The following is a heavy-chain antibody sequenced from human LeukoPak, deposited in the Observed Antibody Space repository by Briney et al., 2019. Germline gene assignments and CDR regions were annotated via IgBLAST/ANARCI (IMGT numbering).Heavy chain of an antibody. J-gene: IGHJ6*03. CDR2: MNPNSGNT. D-gene: IGHD3-22*01. V-gene: IGHV1-8*03. CDR1: GYTFTSYD. CDR3: ARVGVIGSPYYYYMDV. Sequence: VKVSCKASGYTFTSYDINWVRQATGQGLEWMGWMNPNSGNTGYAQKFQGRVTITRNTSISTAYMKLSSLRSEDTAVYYCARVGVIGSPYYYYMDVWGKGTTVTVSS.